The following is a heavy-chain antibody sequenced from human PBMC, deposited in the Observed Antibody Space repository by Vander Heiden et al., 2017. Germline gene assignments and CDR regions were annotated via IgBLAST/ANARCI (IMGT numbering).Heavy chain of an antibody. Sequence: QVQLQQWGAGLLKPSETLSLTCAVYGGSFSGYYWSWIRQPPGKGLEWIGEINHSGSTNYNPSLKSRVTISVGTSKNQFSLKLSSVTAADTAVYYCARGDNWNDGYYYYYGMDVWGQGTTVTVSS. J-gene: IGHJ6*02. CDR2: INHSGST. D-gene: IGHD1-20*01. V-gene: IGHV4-34*01. CDR1: GGSFSGYY. CDR3: ARGDNWNDGYYYYYGMDV.